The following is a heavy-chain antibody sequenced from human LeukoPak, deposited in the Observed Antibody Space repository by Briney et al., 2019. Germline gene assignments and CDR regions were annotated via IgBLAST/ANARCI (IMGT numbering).Heavy chain of an antibody. V-gene: IGHV3-15*01. CDR3: STVAVTMVRGVIIITRSFDY. CDR1: GLTFSNAW. J-gene: IGHJ4*02. D-gene: IGHD3-10*01. Sequence: NPGGSLRLSCAASGLTFSNAWMSWVRHPPGMGLEWVGRIKSKTDGATTDYAAPVKGRFTISRDDSKNTMYLQMNRLKTEDTAVYYYSTVAVTMVRGVIIITRSFDYWGQGTLVTVSS. CDR2: IKSKTDGATT.